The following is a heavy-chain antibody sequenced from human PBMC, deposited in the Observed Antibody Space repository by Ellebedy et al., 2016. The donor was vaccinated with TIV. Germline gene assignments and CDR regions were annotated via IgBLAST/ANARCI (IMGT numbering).Heavy chain of an antibody. CDR2: TYHSGIT. V-gene: IGHV4-4*02. CDR3: ASKGTGWFDP. CDR1: GGSIGSTRW. D-gene: IGHD3-10*01. J-gene: IGHJ5*02. Sequence: SETLSLTXAVSGGSIGSTRWWNWVRRPPGKGLEWIGETYHSGITNYNPSLKSRVTISVDKSKNQFSLKLTSVTAADTAIYYCASKGTGWFDPWGQGTLVTVSS.